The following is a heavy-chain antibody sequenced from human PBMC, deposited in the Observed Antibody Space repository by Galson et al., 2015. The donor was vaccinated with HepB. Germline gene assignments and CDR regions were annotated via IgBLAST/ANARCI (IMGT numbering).Heavy chain of an antibody. Sequence: SVKVSCKASGYTFTSYDINWVRQATGQGLEWMGWMNPNSGNAGYAQKFQGRITMTRNTSISTAYMELSSLRSEDTAVYFCTRGRTSVVIVGFRHWFDPWGQGTLVTVSS. CDR1: GYTFTSYD. CDR2: MNPNSGNA. J-gene: IGHJ5*02. D-gene: IGHD4-23*01. CDR3: TRGRTSVVIVGFRHWFDP. V-gene: IGHV1-8*01.